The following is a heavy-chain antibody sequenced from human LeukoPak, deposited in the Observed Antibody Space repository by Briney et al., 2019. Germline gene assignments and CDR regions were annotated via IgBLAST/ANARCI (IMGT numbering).Heavy chain of an antibody. CDR1: GGTFSSYA. V-gene: IGHV1-69*05. Sequence: SVKVSCKASGGTFSSYAISWVRQAPGQGLEWMGGIIPIFGTANYAQKFQGRVTITTDESTSTAYMELSSPRSVDTAVYYCARSPCSSTSCPKKNWFDPWGQGTLVTVSS. CDR2: IIPIFGTA. D-gene: IGHD2-2*01. CDR3: ARSPCSSTSCPKKNWFDP. J-gene: IGHJ5*02.